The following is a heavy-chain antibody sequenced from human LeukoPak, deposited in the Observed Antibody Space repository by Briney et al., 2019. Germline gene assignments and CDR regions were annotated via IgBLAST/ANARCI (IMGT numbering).Heavy chain of an antibody. CDR3: AKTDSYGYYFDY. D-gene: IGHD5-18*01. Sequence: PSETLSLTCAVSGYSISSPNWWGWIRQPPGKGLEYIGYIYYTGTIYFNPPLKSRVTMSVDTSKNQFSLKLSSVTAVDTAVYYCAKTDSYGYYFDYWGQGTLVTVSS. J-gene: IGHJ4*02. V-gene: IGHV4-28*05. CDR2: IYYTGTI. CDR1: GYSISSPNW.